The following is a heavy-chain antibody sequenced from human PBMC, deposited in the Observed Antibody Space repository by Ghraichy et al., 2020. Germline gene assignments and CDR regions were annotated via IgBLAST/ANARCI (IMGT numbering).Heavy chain of an antibody. CDR3: ARHSPIVPYDSSGYRAFGAFDI. D-gene: IGHD3-22*01. Sequence: SETLSLTCTVSGGSISSYYWSWIRQPPGKGLEWIGYIYTSGSTNYNPSLKSRVTISVDTSKNQFSLKLSSVTAADTAVYYCARHSPIVPYDSSGYRAFGAFDIWGQGTMVTVSS. V-gene: IGHV4-4*09. CDR1: GGSISSYY. J-gene: IGHJ3*02. CDR2: IYTSGST.